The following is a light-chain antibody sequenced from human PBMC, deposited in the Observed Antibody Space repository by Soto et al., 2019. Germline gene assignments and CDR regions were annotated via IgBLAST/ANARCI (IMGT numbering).Light chain of an antibody. CDR3: QHYGT. J-gene: IGKJ3*01. CDR1: QSVTSN. CDR2: GAS. V-gene: IGKV3-20*01. Sequence: EIVLTQSPATLSVSPGERVTLSCRASQSVTSNLAWYQQKPGQAPRLLIYGASSRATGIPDRFSGSGSGTDFTLTVSRLEPEDFAVYFCQHYGTFGPGTKVDIK.